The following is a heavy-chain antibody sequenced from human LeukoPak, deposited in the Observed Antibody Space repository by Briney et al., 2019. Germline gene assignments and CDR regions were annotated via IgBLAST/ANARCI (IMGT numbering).Heavy chain of an antibody. V-gene: IGHV4-34*01. J-gene: IGHJ5*02. CDR1: GGSFSGYY. D-gene: IGHD1-26*01. Sequence: SETLSLTCAIYGGSFSGYYWTWIRQSPGKDLEWIGEINGSGNSNYNPSLKSRVFISLDTSKNQFSLKLTSVTAADTAVYSCARGSRMRQVGPRWLDPWGRGTLVTVSS. CDR3: ARGSRMRQVGPRWLDP. CDR2: INGSGNS.